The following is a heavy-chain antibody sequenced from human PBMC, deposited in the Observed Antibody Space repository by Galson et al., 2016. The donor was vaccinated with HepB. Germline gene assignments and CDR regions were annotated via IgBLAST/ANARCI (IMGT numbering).Heavy chain of an antibody. Sequence: SLRLSCAASGFTFSSSAMNWVRQAPGKGLEWLSHISGGSSTIYYADSVKGRFTVSRDNAKNSLYLQMNSLSDDDTAVYYCAKPFLSSGLYYFDYWGRGTLVTVAS. CDR3: AKPFLSSGLYYFDY. CDR1: GFTFSSSA. V-gene: IGHV3-48*02. CDR2: ISGGSSTI. J-gene: IGHJ4*02. D-gene: IGHD6-19*01.